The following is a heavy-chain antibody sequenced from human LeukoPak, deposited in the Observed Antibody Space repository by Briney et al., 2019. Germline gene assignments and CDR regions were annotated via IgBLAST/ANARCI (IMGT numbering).Heavy chain of an antibody. D-gene: IGHD4-17*01. J-gene: IGHJ4*02. V-gene: IGHV4-59*08. CDR2: IHHSGST. CDR3: ARHTAETGYYFDY. CDR1: GGSITGYY. Sequence: TSETLSLTCTVSGGSITGYYWSWIRQPPEKGLEWIGYIHHSGSTNFSPSPKSRVTISVDTSKNQFSLKLTSVTAADTAVYYCARHTAETGYYFDYWGQGTLVTVSS.